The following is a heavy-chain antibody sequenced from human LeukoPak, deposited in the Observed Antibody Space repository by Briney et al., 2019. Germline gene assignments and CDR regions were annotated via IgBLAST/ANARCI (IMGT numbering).Heavy chain of an antibody. V-gene: IGHV1-18*01. Sequence: ASVKVSCKASGYTFTSYGISWVRQAPGQGLEWMGWISAYNGNTNYAQKLQGRVTMTTDTSTSTAYLELRSLRSDDTAVYYCARDSSDTAMVMVVVYWGEGTLVTVSS. CDR3: ARDSSDTAMVMVVVY. J-gene: IGHJ4*02. CDR1: GYTFTSYG. D-gene: IGHD5-18*01. CDR2: ISAYNGNT.